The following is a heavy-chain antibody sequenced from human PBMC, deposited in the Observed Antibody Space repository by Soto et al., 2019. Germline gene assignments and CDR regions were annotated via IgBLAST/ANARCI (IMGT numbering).Heavy chain of an antibody. V-gene: IGHV1-69*04. Sequence: SVKVSCKASGGTFSSYTISWVRQAPGQGLEWMGRIIPILGIANYAQKFQGRVTITADKSTSTAYMELSSLRSEDTAVYYCARDWNIAAAGYYYYYGMDVWGQGTTVTVSS. D-gene: IGHD6-13*01. CDR1: GGTFSSYT. CDR3: ARDWNIAAAGYYYYYGMDV. J-gene: IGHJ6*02. CDR2: IIPILGIA.